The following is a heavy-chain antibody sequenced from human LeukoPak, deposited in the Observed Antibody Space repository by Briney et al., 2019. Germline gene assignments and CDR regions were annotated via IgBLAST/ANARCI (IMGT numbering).Heavy chain of an antibody. CDR1: GFTFSSYA. Sequence: PGGSLRLSCAASGFTFSSYAMHWVRQAPGKGLEWVAVISYDGSNKYYADSVKGRFTISRDNSKNTLYLQMNSLRAEDTAVYYCARDTYYDILTGYPPDSPTDWYGMDVWGQGTTVTVSS. CDR3: ARDTYYDILTGYPPDSPTDWYGMDV. J-gene: IGHJ6*02. D-gene: IGHD3-9*01. V-gene: IGHV3-30-3*01. CDR2: ISYDGSNK.